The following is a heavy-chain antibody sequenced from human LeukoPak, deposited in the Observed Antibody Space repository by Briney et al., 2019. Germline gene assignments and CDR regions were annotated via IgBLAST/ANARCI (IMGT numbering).Heavy chain of an antibody. V-gene: IGHV4-31*03. CDR3: ARSFGPYYGSGSYYNYFDP. J-gene: IGHJ5*02. Sequence: SETLSLTCTVSGGSISSGGYYWSWIRQHPGKGLEWIGYIYYSGSTYYDPSLKSRVTISVDTSKNQFSLKLSSVTAADTAVYFCARSFGPYYGSGSYYNYFDPWGQGTLVTVSS. D-gene: IGHD3-10*01. CDR2: IYYSGST. CDR1: GGSISSGGYY.